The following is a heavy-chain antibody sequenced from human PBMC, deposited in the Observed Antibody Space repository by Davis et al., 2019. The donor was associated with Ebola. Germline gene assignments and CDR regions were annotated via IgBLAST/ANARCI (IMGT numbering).Heavy chain of an antibody. J-gene: IGHJ5*02. D-gene: IGHD2-15*01. CDR3: ARDCSGTSCYFKWFDP. Sequence: AASVKVSCKASGYTFTSYGISWVRQAPGQGLEWMGWVSAYNDNTNYAQKLQGRVTMTTDTSTSTAYKELRSLRSDDTAVYYCARDCSGTSCYFKWFDPWGQGTLVTVSS. CDR1: GYTFTSYG. V-gene: IGHV1-18*01. CDR2: VSAYNDNT.